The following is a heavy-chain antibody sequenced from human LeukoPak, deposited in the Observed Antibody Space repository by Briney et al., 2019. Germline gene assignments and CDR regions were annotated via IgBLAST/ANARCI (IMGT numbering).Heavy chain of an antibody. CDR1: GGSISSSSYY. CDR3: ARGEMATIEDAFDI. CDR2: IYYSGST. Sequence: SETLSLTCTVSGGSISSSSYYWGWIRQPPGKGLEWIGSIYYSGSTNYNPSLKSRVTISVDTSKNQFSLKLSSVTAADTAVYYCARGEMATIEDAFDIWGQGTMVTVSS. V-gene: IGHV4-39*07. J-gene: IGHJ3*02. D-gene: IGHD5-24*01.